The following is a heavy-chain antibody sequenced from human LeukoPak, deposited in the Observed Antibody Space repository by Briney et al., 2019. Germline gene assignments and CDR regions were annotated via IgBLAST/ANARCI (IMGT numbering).Heavy chain of an antibody. D-gene: IGHD4-17*01. CDR3: ARTASVTTKVPAFDI. CDR1: GGSISSYY. Sequence: SETLSLTCTVSGGSISSYYWGWIRQPPGKGLEWIGSIYYSGSTYYNPSLKSRVTIDTSKNQFSLKLTSVTAADTAVYYCARTASVTTKVPAFDIWGQGTMVTVSS. J-gene: IGHJ3*02. CDR2: IYYSGST. V-gene: IGHV4-39*07.